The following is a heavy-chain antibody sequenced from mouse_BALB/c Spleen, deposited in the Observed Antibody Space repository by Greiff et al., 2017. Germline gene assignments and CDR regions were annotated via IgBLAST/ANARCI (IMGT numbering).Heavy chain of an antibody. J-gene: IGHJ4*01. CDR2: ISSGGSYT. CDR3: ARQPSYGNAGDD. D-gene: IGHD2-10*02. Sequence: EVKVVESGGGLVKPGGSLKLSCAASGFTFSSYTMSWVRPTPEKRLEWVATISSGGSYTYYPDSVKGRFTISRDNAKNTLYLQMSSLKSEDTAMYYCARQPSYGNAGDDWGQGTSVTVAS. V-gene: IGHV5-6-4*01. CDR1: GFTFSSYT.